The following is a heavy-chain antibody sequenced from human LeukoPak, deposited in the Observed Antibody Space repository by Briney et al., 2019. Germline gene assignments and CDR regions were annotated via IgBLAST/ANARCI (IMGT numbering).Heavy chain of an antibody. D-gene: IGHD2-2*01. J-gene: IGHJ4*02. V-gene: IGHV3-30*04. CDR3: AREIVRSSLGS. CDR1: GFTFSSYA. CDR2: ISYDGSNK. Sequence: GGSLRLSCAASGFTFSSYAMHWVRQAPGKGLEWVAVISYDGSNKYYADSVKGRFTISRDNSKNTLYLQMNSLRAEDTAVYYCAREIVRSSLGSWGQGTLVTVSS.